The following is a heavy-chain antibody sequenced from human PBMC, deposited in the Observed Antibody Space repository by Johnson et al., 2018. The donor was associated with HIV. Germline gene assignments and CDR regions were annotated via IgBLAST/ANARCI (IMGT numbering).Heavy chain of an antibody. Sequence: VQLVESGGGVVRPGGSLRLSCAASGFTVSSNYMSWVRQAPGKGLEWVSVIYSGGSTYYADSVKGRFTISRDKSKNTLYLQMNSLRTEDTAVYYCARDLAGPWGIWGQGTMVTVSS. CDR2: IYSGGST. CDR3: ARDLAGPWGI. V-gene: IGHV3-66*02. J-gene: IGHJ3*02. CDR1: GFTVSSNY. D-gene: IGHD1-26*01.